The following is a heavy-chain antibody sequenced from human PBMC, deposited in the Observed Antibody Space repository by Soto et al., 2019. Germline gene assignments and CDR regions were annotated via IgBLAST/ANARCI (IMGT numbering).Heavy chain of an antibody. J-gene: IGHJ4*02. D-gene: IGHD4-17*01. CDR1: GYTFSSCD. V-gene: IGHV1-8*01. Sequence: QVQLVQSGAEVKKPGASVRVSCKTSGYTFSSCDIHWVRLAPGQGLEWMGWINPNNGKAGFAQKLQGRFTMTRDTCFGTAEKALRGRTSEDSPVYYGARRKERCGPHYFDLWGQGSLVTVSS. CDR2: INPNNGKA. CDR3: ARRKERCGPHYFDL.